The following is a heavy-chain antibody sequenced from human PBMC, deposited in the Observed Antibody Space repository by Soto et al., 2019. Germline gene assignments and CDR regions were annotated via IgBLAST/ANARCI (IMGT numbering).Heavy chain of an antibody. CDR3: ARGGYSGSYYFAELINDAFDI. V-gene: IGHV3-53*01. D-gene: IGHD1-26*01. CDR2: IYSGGST. Sequence: PGGSLRLSCAASGFTVSSNYMSWVRQAPGKGLEWVSVIYSGGSTYYADSVKGRFTISRDNSKNTLYLQMNSLRAEDTAVYYCARGGYSGSYYFAELINDAFDIWGQGTMVTVSS. J-gene: IGHJ3*02. CDR1: GFTVSSNY.